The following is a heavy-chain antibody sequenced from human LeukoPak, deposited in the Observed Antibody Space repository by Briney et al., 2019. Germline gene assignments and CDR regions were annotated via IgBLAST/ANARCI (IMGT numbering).Heavy chain of an antibody. CDR2: IYKGGST. D-gene: IGHD3-9*01. CDR3: ARGLYYDILTGFDY. J-gene: IGHJ4*02. Sequence: QSGGSLRLSCAASGFTFDDYAMHWVRQAPGKGLEWVSVIYKGGSTYYADSVKGRFTISRDNSKNTLYLQMNSLRVEDTAVYYCARGLYYDILTGFDYWGQGTLVTVSS. CDR1: GFTFDDYA. V-gene: IGHV3-66*01.